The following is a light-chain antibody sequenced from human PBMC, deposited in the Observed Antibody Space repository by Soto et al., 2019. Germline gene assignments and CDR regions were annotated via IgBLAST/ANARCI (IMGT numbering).Light chain of an antibody. CDR2: DAT. V-gene: IGKV1-33*01. CDR3: QYYGDLLT. Sequence: DIKVTQSPSSLSASVGDRVTITCQASQHISQYLNWYQQKPGKAPALLIYDATNLQTGVPSRFGGSGSGTYFTLTISSLQPEDIATYYCQYYGDLLTFGGGTKVQIK. CDR1: QHISQY. J-gene: IGKJ4*01.